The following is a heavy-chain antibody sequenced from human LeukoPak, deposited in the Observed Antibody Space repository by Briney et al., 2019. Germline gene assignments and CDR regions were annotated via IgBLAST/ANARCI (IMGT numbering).Heavy chain of an antibody. J-gene: IGHJ4*02. CDR1: GVASSGNY. CDR3: ARQGGYSSSWSSVDY. V-gene: IGHV4-59*08. Sequence: SETLSLTCGVYGVASSGNYWSWIRQSPGKGLEWIGRIYTSGSTNYNPSLKSRVTISVGTSKNQFSLKLSSVTAADTAVYYCARQGGYSSSWSSVDYWGQGTLVTVSS. CDR2: IYTSGST. D-gene: IGHD6-13*01.